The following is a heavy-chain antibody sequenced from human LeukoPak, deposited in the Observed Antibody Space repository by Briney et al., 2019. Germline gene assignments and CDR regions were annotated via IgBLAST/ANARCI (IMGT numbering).Heavy chain of an antibody. D-gene: IGHD2-15*01. V-gene: IGHV4-61*01. Sequence: SETLSLTCTVSGGSVTSGSYYWNWIRQPPGKGLEWIAYIFDGGTTNCNPSLKSRVTISVDTSKNQFSLKLSPVIAADTAVYYCARSALRYCSGGSCYSDYCFDPWGQGTLVTVSS. CDR1: GGSVTSGSYY. CDR3: ARSALRYCSGGSCYSDYCFDP. J-gene: IGHJ5*02. CDR2: IFDGGTT.